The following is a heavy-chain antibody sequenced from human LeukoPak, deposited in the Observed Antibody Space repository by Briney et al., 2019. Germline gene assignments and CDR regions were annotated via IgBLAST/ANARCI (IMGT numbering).Heavy chain of an antibody. CDR1: GVTFSTYS. D-gene: IGHD6-13*01. CDR2: ISSSSGTI. CDR3: ASPGGGLAAFDY. Sequence: GGSLRLSCAASGVTFSTYSMNWIRQAPGKGLEWVSYISSSSGTIYYADSVKGRFTISRDNAKNSLYLQMNSLTADDTAIYYCASPGGGLAAFDYWGQGTLVTVSS. V-gene: IGHV3-48*01. J-gene: IGHJ4*02.